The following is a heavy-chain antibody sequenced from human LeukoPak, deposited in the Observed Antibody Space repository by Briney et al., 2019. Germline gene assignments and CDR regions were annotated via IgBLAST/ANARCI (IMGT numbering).Heavy chain of an antibody. D-gene: IGHD3-3*01. V-gene: IGHV3-21*01. J-gene: IGHJ4*02. CDR1: GFTFSSYS. Sequence: GGSLRLSCAASGFTFSSYSMNWVRQAPGKGLEWVSSIRSSSSYIYYADSVKGRFTISRDNAKNSLYLQMNSLRAEDTAVYYCARDLHFPLDGGWGQGTLVTVSS. CDR2: IRSSSSYI. CDR3: ARDLHFPLDGG.